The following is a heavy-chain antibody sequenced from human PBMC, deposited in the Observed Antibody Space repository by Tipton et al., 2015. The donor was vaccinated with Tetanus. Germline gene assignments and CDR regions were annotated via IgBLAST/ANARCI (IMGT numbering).Heavy chain of an antibody. CDR3: ARPEASGRARGFDI. V-gene: IGHV4-34*01. CDR2: INHSGNT. Sequence: TLSLTCAVYGASFSDYYWSWIRQAPGKGLEWIGEINHSGNTNHNPSLKSRVTLSVDTSKNQFSLKLNSVIAADTAMYYCARPEASGRARGFDIWGQGTKVTVSP. J-gene: IGHJ3*02. D-gene: IGHD3-10*01. CDR1: GASFSDYY.